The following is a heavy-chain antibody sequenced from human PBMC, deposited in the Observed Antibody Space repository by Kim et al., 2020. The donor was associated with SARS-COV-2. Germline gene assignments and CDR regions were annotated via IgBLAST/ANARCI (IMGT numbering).Heavy chain of an antibody. CDR1: GFTFSNAW. D-gene: IGHD3-10*01. V-gene: IGHV3-15*01. Sequence: GGSLRLSCAASGFTFSNAWMSWVRQAPWKGLEWVGRIKSKTDGGTTDYAAPVKGRFTISRDDSKNTLYLQMNSLKTEDTAVYYCTTARYGSGSLSPWGQGTLVTVSS. J-gene: IGHJ5*02. CDR3: TTARYGSGSLSP. CDR2: IKSKTDGGTT.